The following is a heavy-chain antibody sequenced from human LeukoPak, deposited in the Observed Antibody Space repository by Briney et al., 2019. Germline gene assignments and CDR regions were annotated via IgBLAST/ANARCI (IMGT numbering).Heavy chain of an antibody. V-gene: IGHV1-18*01. Sequence: ASVKVSCKASGYTFTSYGISWVRQAPGQGLEWMGCISAYNGNTNYAQKLQGRVTMTTDTSTSTAYMELRSLRSDATAVYYCARDGPLIVVVVAANYYYGMDVWGQGTTVTVSS. J-gene: IGHJ6*02. CDR1: GYTFTSYG. CDR3: ARDGPLIVVVVAANYYYGMDV. CDR2: ISAYNGNT. D-gene: IGHD2-15*01.